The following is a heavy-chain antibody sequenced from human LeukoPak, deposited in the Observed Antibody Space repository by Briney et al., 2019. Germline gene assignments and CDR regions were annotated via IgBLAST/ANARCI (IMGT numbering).Heavy chain of an antibody. CDR2: ITGSGDST. Sequence: GGSLRLSCAASGFTFTTYAMSWVRQAPGKGLEWVSSITGSGDSTYYADSVKGRFTISRDNSKNTLYLQMNGLRAEDTAVYFCARDLAESYLFDYWGQGTLVTVSS. D-gene: IGHD3-10*01. J-gene: IGHJ4*02. V-gene: IGHV3-23*01. CDR3: ARDLAESYLFDY. CDR1: GFTFTTYA.